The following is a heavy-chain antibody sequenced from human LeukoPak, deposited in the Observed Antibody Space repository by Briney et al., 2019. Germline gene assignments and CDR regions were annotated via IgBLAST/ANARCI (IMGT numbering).Heavy chain of an antibody. CDR1: GFTFSNSA. Sequence: GGSLRLSCAASGFTFSNSAMSWVRQAPGKGLEWVSYISSSSNTIYYADSVKGRFTISRDNAKNSLYLQMNSLRAEDTAVYYCARAYSSSWYGGGYMDVWGKGTTVTVSS. CDR2: ISSSSNTI. D-gene: IGHD6-13*01. V-gene: IGHV3-48*04. J-gene: IGHJ6*03. CDR3: ARAYSSSWYGGGYMDV.